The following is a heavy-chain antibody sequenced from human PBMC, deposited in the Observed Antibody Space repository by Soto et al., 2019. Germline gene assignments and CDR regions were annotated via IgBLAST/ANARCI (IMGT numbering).Heavy chain of an antibody. V-gene: IGHV3-23*01. CDR2: ISGSGGST. CDR3: ARGISRAFIFLDWFDP. D-gene: IGHD3-10*01. J-gene: IGHJ5*02. CDR1: GFTFSSYA. Sequence: GGSLRLSCAASGFTFSSYAMSWVRQAPGKGLEWVSAISGSGGSTYYADSVKGRFTISRDNSKNTLYLQMNSLRAEDTAVYYCARGISRAFIFLDWFDPWGQGTLVTVSS.